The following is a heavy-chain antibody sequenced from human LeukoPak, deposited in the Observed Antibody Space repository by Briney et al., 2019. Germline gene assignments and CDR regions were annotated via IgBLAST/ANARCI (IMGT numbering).Heavy chain of an antibody. V-gene: IGHV3-64D*06. J-gene: IGHJ4*02. CDR2: ISSNGGIT. D-gene: IGHD6-19*01. Sequence: GGSLRLSCSASGFTFSSYPMHWVRQAPGKGLQYVSAISSNGGITHYADSVKDRFTISRDNSKNTLYLQMSSLRAEDMAVYYCVKVSVTGTSVDYWGQGTLVTVSS. CDR3: VKVSVTGTSVDY. CDR1: GFTFSSYP.